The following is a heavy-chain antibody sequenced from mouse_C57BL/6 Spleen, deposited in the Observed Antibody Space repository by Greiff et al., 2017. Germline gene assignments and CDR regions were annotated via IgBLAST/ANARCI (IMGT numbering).Heavy chain of an antibody. CDR3: ARGGATTLVHY. J-gene: IGHJ2*01. Sequence: EVQVEESGPGLVKPSQSLSLTCSVTGYSITSGYYWNWNRQFPGNKLEWMGYISYDGSNNYNPTLKNQISITRYTSKNQFCLKLKSVTSEDTATYYGARGGATTLVHYWGQGTTLTVSS. CDR2: ISYDGSN. V-gene: IGHV3-6*01. D-gene: IGHD1-1*01. CDR1: GYSITSGYY.